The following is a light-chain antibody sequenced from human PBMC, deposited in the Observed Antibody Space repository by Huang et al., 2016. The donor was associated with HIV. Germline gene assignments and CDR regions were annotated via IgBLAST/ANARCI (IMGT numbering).Light chain of an antibody. CDR1: QSVSRN. J-gene: IGKJ1*01. Sequence: EIVMTQSPATLSVSPGERATLSCRASQSVSRNLAWYQQKPGQAPRLLIYAASTRATGIPARCSGSGSGTEFTLTISSLQSEDFAVYYCQQYNNWPSFGQGTKVEIK. CDR2: AAS. V-gene: IGKV3-15*01. CDR3: QQYNNWPS.